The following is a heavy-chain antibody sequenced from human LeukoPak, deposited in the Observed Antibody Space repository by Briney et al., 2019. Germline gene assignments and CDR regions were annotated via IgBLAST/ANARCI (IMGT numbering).Heavy chain of an antibody. CDR3: ARDIDTGYSGNSKGDY. Sequence: ASVQVSCKASGYTFTVYYMHWVRQAPGQGPEWMGWINPTSGDTSYAQKFQGRVTMTRDTSINTAYLELSRLRFDDTAVYYCARDIDTGYSGNSKGDYWGQGTLVTVSS. CDR1: GYTFTVYY. V-gene: IGHV1-2*02. D-gene: IGHD1-26*01. CDR2: INPTSGDT. J-gene: IGHJ4*02.